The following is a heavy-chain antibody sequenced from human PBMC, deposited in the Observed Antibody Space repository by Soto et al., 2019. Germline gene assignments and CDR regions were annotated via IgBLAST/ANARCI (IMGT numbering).Heavy chain of an antibody. CDR3: ARPLYSYGPMDV. D-gene: IGHD5-18*01. CDR2: IYYSGST. J-gene: IGHJ6*02. V-gene: IGHV4-61*01. Sequence: QVQLQESGPGLVKPSETLSLTCTVSGGSVSSGSYYWSWIRQPPGKGLEWIGYIYYSGSTNYNPSLKSRXXIXVXXSKNQFSLQLSSVTAADTAVYYCARPLYSYGPMDVWGQGTTVTVSS. CDR1: GGSVSSGSYY.